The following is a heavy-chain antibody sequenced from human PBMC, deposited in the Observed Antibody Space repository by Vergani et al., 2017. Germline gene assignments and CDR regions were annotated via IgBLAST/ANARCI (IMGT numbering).Heavy chain of an antibody. J-gene: IGHJ4*02. CDR3: AKAYYYDRSGYYWRTPFDY. CDR2: ISGSGGST. Sequence: EVQLLESGGGLVQPGGSLRLSCAASGFTFSSYAMSWVRQAPGKGLEWVSAISGSGGSTYYADSVKGRFTISRDNSKNTLYLQMNSLRAEDTAVYYCAKAYYYDRSGYYWRTPFDYWGQGTLVTVSS. D-gene: IGHD3-22*01. V-gene: IGHV3-23*01. CDR1: GFTFSSYA.